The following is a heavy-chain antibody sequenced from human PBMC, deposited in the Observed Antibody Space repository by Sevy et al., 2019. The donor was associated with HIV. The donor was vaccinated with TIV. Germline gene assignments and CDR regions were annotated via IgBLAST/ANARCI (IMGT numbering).Heavy chain of an antibody. J-gene: IGHJ6*03. V-gene: IGHV4-59*11. CDR2: IFYTGTI. CDR3: ARDHSYLDV. D-gene: IGHD4-4*01. CDR1: GGSISGHY. Sequence: SETLSLTCTVSGGSISGHYWSWIRQSPGKGLEWVASIFYTGTIYYNPSLRSRISMSVDTSKSQFSLELSSVAAADTAIYYCARDHSYLDVWSKGTAVTVSS.